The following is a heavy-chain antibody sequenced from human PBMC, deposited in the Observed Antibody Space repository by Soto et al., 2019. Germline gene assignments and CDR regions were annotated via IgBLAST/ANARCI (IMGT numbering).Heavy chain of an antibody. J-gene: IGHJ6*02. Sequence: PGGSLRLSCAASGFTFSSYGMSWVRQAPGKGLEWVANIKQDGSEKYYVDSVKGRFTISRDNAKNSLYLQMNSLRAEDTAVYYCARHAGVVPAAMVLFSYYYYYGMDVWGQGTTVTVSS. V-gene: IGHV3-7*03. CDR2: IKQDGSEK. CDR1: GFTFSSYG. D-gene: IGHD2-2*01. CDR3: ARHAGVVPAAMVLFSYYYYYGMDV.